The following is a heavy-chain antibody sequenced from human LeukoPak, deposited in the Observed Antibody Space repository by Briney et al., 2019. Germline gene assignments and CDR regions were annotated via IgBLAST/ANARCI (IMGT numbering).Heavy chain of an antibody. Sequence: PGGSLRLSCATSGLTFTSAWLTWVRQAPGKGLEWVGRIKNKADRYTTEYAASVKGRFTVSRDDSKNSLYLQMNSLKTDDTAVYYCVTGDYGDPHWDTWGQGTLVTVSS. CDR1: GLTFTSAW. V-gene: IGHV3-72*01. D-gene: IGHD4-17*01. CDR3: VTGDYGDPHWDT. J-gene: IGHJ5*02. CDR2: IKNKADRYTT.